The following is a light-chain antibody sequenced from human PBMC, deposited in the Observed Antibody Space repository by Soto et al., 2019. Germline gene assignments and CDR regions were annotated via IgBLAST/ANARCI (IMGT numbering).Light chain of an antibody. V-gene: IGKV1-5*01. Sequence: GDRGSIACRATQSVSNWLVWYQQKPGKAPKLVIIYASSLGRGGPSRLSGSGSGTEYSLTIISLQPEDSANDYFQQYKDNFQTFGQGTKVDIK. CDR3: QQYKDNFQT. CDR1: QSVSNW. J-gene: IGKJ1*01. CDR2: YAS.